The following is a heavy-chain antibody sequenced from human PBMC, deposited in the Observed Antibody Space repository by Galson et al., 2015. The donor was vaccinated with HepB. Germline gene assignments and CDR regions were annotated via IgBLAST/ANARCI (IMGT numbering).Heavy chain of an antibody. CDR3: ARDLADTYGSVDY. J-gene: IGHJ4*02. CDR1: GYTFTTYP. V-gene: IGHV1-3*04. CDR2: INIGYGNT. Sequence: SVKVSCKASGYTFTTYPMHWVRQAPGQRLEWMGWINIGYGNTTYSQKFQGRVTVTWDTPASTSYMELRSLTSADTGVYYCARDLADTYGSVDYWGQGTLVTVSS. D-gene: IGHD5-18*01.